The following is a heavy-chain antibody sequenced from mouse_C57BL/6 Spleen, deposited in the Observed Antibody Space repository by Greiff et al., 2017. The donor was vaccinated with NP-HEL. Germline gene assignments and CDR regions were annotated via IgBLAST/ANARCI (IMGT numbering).Heavy chain of an antibody. V-gene: IGHV1-50*01. D-gene: IGHD1-1*01. Sequence: QVQLQQPGAELVKPGASVKLSCKASGYTFTSYWMQWVKQRPGQGLEWIGEIDPSDSYTNYNQKFKGKATLTVDTSSSTAYMQLSSLTSEDSAVYYCSATKSLYYCGREGYFDVWGTGTTVTVSS. J-gene: IGHJ1*03. CDR1: GYTFTSYW. CDR2: IDPSDSYT. CDR3: SATKSLYYCGREGYFDV.